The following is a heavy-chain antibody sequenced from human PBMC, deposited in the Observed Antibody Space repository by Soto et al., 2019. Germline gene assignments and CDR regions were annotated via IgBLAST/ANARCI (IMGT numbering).Heavy chain of an antibody. Sequence: PSETLSLTCSVAGVDIISYYWTRIRQPAGKGLEWIGRIYSSGSTKYNPSLQSRVTMSLDTSKNQFSLRLTSVTAADTAVYYCARGQRFSDWFDPWGQGTLVTVSS. J-gene: IGHJ5*02. V-gene: IGHV4-4*07. CDR2: IYSSGST. CDR1: GVDIISYY. CDR3: ARGQRFSDWFDP. D-gene: IGHD3-3*01.